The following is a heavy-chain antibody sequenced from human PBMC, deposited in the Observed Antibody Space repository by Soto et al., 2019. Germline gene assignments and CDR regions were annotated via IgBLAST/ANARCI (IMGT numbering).Heavy chain of an antibody. CDR1: GFTFSSYA. CDR3: ARGRTMIVVVPLPMGY. CDR2: ISYDGSNK. V-gene: IGHV3-30-3*01. Sequence: SLRLSCAASGFTFSSYAMHWVRQAPGKGLEWVAVISYDGSNKYYADSVKGRFTISRDNSKNTLYLQMNSLRAEDTAVYYCARGRTMIVVVPLPMGYWGQRLLVTVSS. J-gene: IGHJ4*02. D-gene: IGHD3-22*01.